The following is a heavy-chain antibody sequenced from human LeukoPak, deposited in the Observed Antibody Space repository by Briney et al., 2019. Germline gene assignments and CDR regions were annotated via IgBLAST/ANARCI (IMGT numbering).Heavy chain of an antibody. CDR1: GFTFTSYW. J-gene: IGHJ3*01. CDR3: ARDEV. CDR2: IKEDGRAK. Sequence: GGSLRLSCAASGFTFTSYWMSWVRQAPGKGLEWVANIKEDGRAKYYVDSVKGPFTISRDEAKNSLYLKMNSLRAEATAAYYCARDEVWGERTMVTVSS. V-gene: IGHV3-7*01.